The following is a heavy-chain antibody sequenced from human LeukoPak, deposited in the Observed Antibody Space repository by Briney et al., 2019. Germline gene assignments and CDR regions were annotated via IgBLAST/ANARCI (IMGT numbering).Heavy chain of an antibody. CDR3: VRGAWGDVIDY. CDR2: IIPIFGTA. J-gene: IGHJ4*02. Sequence: GASVKVSCTASGGTFSSYAISWMRQAPGQGLEWMGGIIPIFGTANYAQKFQGRVTITADESTSTAYIELRSLRSDDTAVYYCVRGAWGDVIDYWGQGTLVTVSS. CDR1: GGTFSSYA. V-gene: IGHV1-69*13. D-gene: IGHD2-21*02.